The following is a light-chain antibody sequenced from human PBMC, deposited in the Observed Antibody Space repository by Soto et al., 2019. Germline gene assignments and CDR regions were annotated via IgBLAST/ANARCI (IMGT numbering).Light chain of an antibody. CDR3: SSYTSSSTLV. J-gene: IGLJ1*01. Sequence: QSVRTQPASVSGSPGQSITISCTGISSDVGGYNYVSWYQQHPGKAPKLMIYEVSNRPSGVSNRFSGSKSGNTASLTISGLQAEDEADYYCSSYTSSSTLVFGTGTKVTVL. CDR1: SSDVGGYNY. V-gene: IGLV2-14*01. CDR2: EVS.